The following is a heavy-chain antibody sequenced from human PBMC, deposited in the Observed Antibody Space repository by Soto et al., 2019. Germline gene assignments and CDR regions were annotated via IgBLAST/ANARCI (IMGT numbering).Heavy chain of an antibody. V-gene: IGHV4-30-2*01. J-gene: IGHJ6*02. CDR1: GGSISSGGYS. CDR3: ARDGSGSYYHGSWYYYGMDV. Sequence: QLQLQESGSGLVKPSQTLSLTCAVSGGSISSGGYSWSWIRQPPGKGLEWIGYIYHSGSTYYNPSLKSRVTISVDRSKNQFSLKLSSVTAADTAVYYCARDGSGSYYHGSWYYYGMDVWGQGTTVTVSS. D-gene: IGHD3-10*01. CDR2: IYHSGST.